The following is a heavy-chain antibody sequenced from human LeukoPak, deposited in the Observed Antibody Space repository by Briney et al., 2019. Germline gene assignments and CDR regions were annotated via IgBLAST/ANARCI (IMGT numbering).Heavy chain of an antibody. CDR1: GFTFSTYW. Sequence: GGSLRLSCAASGFTFSTYWMSWVRQAPGKGLEWVANIKQDGSENYFVDSVKGRFIITRDNFKNTLYLQMNSLRLEDMAVYYCAKPSGSGVDYWGRGTRVTVSS. CDR2: IKQDGSEN. CDR3: AKPSGSGVDY. V-gene: IGHV3-7*01. D-gene: IGHD1-26*01. J-gene: IGHJ4*02.